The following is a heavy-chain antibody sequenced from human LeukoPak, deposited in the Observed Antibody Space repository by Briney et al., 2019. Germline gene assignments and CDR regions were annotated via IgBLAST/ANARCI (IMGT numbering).Heavy chain of an antibody. D-gene: IGHD6-19*01. CDR1: GYSISSGYY. CDR2: IYHSGST. CDR3: ARVKPDSGIAVAFDY. J-gene: IGHJ4*02. Sequence: SETLSLTCTVSGYSISSGYYWGWIRQPPGKGLEWIGSIYHSGSTYYNPSLKSRVTISVDTSKNQFSLKLSSVTAADTAVYCCARVKPDSGIAVAFDYWGQGTLVTVSS. V-gene: IGHV4-38-2*02.